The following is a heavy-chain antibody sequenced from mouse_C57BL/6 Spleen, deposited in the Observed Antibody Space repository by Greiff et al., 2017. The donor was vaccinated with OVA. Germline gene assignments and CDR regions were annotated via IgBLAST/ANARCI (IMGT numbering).Heavy chain of an antibody. Sequence: VMLVESGPGLVQPSQSLSITCTVSGFSLTSYGVHWVRQSPGKGLEWLGVIWSGGSTDYNAAFISRLSISKDNSKSQVFFKMNSLQADDTAIYYCARNWGDYGSSLDYWGQGTTLTVSS. CDR3: ARNWGDYGSSLDY. V-gene: IGHV2-2*01. J-gene: IGHJ2*01. CDR1: GFSLTSYG. D-gene: IGHD1-1*01. CDR2: IWSGGST.